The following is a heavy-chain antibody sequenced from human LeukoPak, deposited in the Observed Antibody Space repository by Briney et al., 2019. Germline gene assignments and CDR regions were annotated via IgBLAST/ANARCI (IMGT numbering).Heavy chain of an antibody. D-gene: IGHD3-3*01. CDR2: IKQDGSEK. CDR3: ARLRYHDFWSGYWKYYYYMDV. V-gene: IGHV3-7*01. CDR1: GFTFSSYW. Sequence: GGSLRLSCAASGFTFSSYWMSWVRQAPGKGLEWVANIKQDGSEKYYVDSVKGRFTISRDNAKNSLYLQMNSLRAEDTAVYYCARLRYHDFWSGYWKYYYYMDVWGKGTTVTVSS. J-gene: IGHJ6*03.